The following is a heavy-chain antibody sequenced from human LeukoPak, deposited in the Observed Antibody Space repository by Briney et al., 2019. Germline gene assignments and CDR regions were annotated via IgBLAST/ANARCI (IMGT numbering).Heavy chain of an antibody. V-gene: IGHV3-21*01. CDR3: ARDQRYFDWLLEDPNWFDP. CDR2: ISSSSSYI. J-gene: IGHJ5*02. D-gene: IGHD3-9*01. CDR1: GFTFSSYS. Sequence: GGSLRLSCAASGFTFSSYSMNWVRQAPGKGLEWVSSISSSSSYIYYADSVKGRFTISRDNAKNSLYLQMNSLRAEDTAVYSCARDQRYFDWLLEDPNWFDPWGQGTLVTVSS.